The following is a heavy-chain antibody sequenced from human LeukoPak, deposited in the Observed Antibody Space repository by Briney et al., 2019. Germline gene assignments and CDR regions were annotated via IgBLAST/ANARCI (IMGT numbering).Heavy chain of an antibody. J-gene: IGHJ4*02. D-gene: IGHD2-15*01. CDR1: RFTFSSYA. Sequence: PGGSLRLSCAASRFTFSSYAMSWVRQAPGKGLEWVSAISGSGGSTYYADSVKGRFTISRDNSKNTLYLQMNSLRAEDTAVYYCAKDLGNIVVVVAATSYWGQGTLVTVSS. V-gene: IGHV3-23*01. CDR2: ISGSGGST. CDR3: AKDLGNIVVVVAATSY.